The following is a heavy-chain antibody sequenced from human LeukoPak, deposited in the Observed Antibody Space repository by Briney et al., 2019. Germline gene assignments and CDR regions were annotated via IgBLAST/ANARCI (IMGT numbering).Heavy chain of an antibody. CDR1: GFNVRSYA. J-gene: IGHJ5*02. D-gene: IGHD2-15*01. CDR2: ISAGGRR. CDR3: ARDRGCSGGSCYPNWFDP. Sequence: PGGSLRLSCAASGFNVRSYAMSWVRQAPGKGLEWVSGISAGGRRDYADSVKGRFTISRDNAKNSLYLQMNSLRAEDTAVYYCARDRGCSGGSCYPNWFDPWGQGTLVTVSS. V-gene: IGHV3-69-1*01.